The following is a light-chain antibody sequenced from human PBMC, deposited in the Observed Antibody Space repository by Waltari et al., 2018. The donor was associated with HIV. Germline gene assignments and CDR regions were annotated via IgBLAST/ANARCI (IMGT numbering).Light chain of an antibody. CDR2: GAS. CDR1: QSVISNY. Sequence: EVVLTQSPGTLSLSPGERDTLSCRASQSVISNYFAWYQQTPGQAPRLLIYGASSRATGIPDRFSGSESGTEFTLTISRLEPEDFAVYYCQQYAASPFTFGGGTKLEIK. V-gene: IGKV3-20*01. CDR3: QQYAASPFT. J-gene: IGKJ4*01.